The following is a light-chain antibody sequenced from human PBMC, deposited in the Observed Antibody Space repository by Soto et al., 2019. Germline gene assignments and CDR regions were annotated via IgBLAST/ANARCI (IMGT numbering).Light chain of an antibody. Sequence: DIVMTQSPDSLAVSLGERATINCESSQSVLFTSNNKNYLGWYQQKPGQPPKLLLSWASARESGVPERFTGIGSGILFTLSINSLQAEDVAVYYCQQYYTLPLTFGGGTKVEIK. V-gene: IGKV4-1*01. J-gene: IGKJ4*01. CDR3: QQYYTLPLT. CDR2: WAS. CDR1: QSVLFTSNNKNY.